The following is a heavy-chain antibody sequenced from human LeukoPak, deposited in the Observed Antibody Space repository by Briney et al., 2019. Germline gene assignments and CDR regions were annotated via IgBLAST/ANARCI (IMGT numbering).Heavy chain of an antibody. CDR2: IYYSGTT. D-gene: IGHD2-15*01. V-gene: IGHV4-31*03. CDR1: GGSISSSDYY. CDR3: ASGREIPATLPY. Sequence: SQTLSLTCTVSGGSISSSDYYWSWIRQNPGKGLEWIGYIYYSGTTYYNSSLKSRVTISVDTSKNQFSLKLNSVTAADTAVYYCASGREIPATLPYWGQGTLVTVSS. J-gene: IGHJ4*02.